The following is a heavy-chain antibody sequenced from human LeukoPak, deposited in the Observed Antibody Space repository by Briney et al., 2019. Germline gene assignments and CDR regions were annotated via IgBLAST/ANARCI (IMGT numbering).Heavy chain of an antibody. CDR1: GFIFDDYA. CDR3: AKDVQMTSNDYYNYFDY. V-gene: IGHV3-9*01. Sequence: PGRSLRLSCAASGFIFDDYAMHWIRQAPGRGLEWVSGISSNSGSVVYADSVKGQFTISRDNAKNSLYLQMNSLRPEDTAFYYCAKDVQMTSNDYYNYFDYWGQGTLVTVSS. J-gene: IGHJ4*02. D-gene: IGHD3-22*01. CDR2: ISSNSGSV.